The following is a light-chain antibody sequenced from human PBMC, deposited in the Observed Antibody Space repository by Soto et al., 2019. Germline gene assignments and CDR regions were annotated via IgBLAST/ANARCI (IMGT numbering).Light chain of an antibody. J-gene: IGLJ1*01. Sequence: QSALTQPASVSGSPEQSITISCTGTSSDVGSYNYVSWYQQHPGKAPKLMIYEVTNRPSGVSNRFSAFKSGNTASLTISGLQAEDEADSYCCSYTSSTTYVFGTGTKVTVL. V-gene: IGLV2-14*01. CDR2: EVT. CDR1: SSDVGSYNY. CDR3: CSYTSSTTYV.